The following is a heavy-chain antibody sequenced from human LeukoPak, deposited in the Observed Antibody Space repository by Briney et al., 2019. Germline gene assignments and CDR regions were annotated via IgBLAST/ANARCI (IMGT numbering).Heavy chain of an antibody. CDR2: IYYSGST. CDR1: GGSISSYY. J-gene: IGHJ4*02. CDR3: ARVADYDIHVEYYFDY. V-gene: IGHV4-59*01. D-gene: IGHD4-17*01. Sequence: SETLSLTCTVSGGSISSYYWSWIRQPPGKGLEWIGYIYYSGSTNYNPSLKSRVTISVDTSKNQFSLKLSSVTAADTAVYYCARVADYDIHVEYYFDYWGQGTLVTVSS.